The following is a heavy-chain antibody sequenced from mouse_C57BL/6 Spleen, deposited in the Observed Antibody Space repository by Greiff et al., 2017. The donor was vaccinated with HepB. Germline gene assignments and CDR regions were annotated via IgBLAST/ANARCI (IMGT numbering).Heavy chain of an antibody. CDR1: GYTFTSYW. D-gene: IGHD2-3*01. CDR2: IDPSDSYT. Sequence: QVQLKQPGAELVKPGASVKLSCKASGYTFTSYWMQWVKQRPGQGLEWIGEIDPSDSYTNYNQKFKGKATLTVDTSSSTAYMQLSSLTSEDSAVYYCARYDGFVWGTGTTVTVSS. CDR3: ARYDGFV. V-gene: IGHV1-50*01. J-gene: IGHJ1*03.